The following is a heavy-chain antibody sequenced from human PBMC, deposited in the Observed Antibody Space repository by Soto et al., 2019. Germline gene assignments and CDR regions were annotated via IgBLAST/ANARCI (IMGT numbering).Heavy chain of an antibody. CDR3: ARVANDYGGFYVAS. CDR1: GGSIRTNY. V-gene: IGHV4-59*01. J-gene: IGHJ5*01. D-gene: IGHD4-17*01. Sequence: QVQLQESGPGVVKPSETLSLICTVSGGSIRTNYWSWIRQPPGKGLEWIGYIHGTGTTKNNPSLKSRVTMSLDTSKKQFSLRLKSVTAADTAVYYCARVANDYGGFYVASWGQGTLVTITS. CDR2: IHGTGTT.